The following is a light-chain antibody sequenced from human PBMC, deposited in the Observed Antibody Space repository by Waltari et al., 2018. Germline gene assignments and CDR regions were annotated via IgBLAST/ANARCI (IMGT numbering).Light chain of an antibody. CDR2: ATS. J-gene: IGKJ4*01. Sequence: VLTQSPATLSLSPGSRATLSCRASQRVSTPFFLWYQQKPGQPPSLLIFATSSMATCIPARFRGRGLGTNFPPPISRLDPEDFAFFSFQNYESLPATFGGGTKVEIK. CDR1: QRVSTPF. V-gene: IGKV3-20*02. CDR3: QNYESLPAT.